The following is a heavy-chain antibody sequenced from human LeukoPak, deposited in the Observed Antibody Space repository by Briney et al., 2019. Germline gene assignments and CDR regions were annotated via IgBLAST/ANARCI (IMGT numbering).Heavy chain of an antibody. CDR1: GYTFTGYY. Sequence: ASVKVSCKASGYTFTGYYMHWVRQAPGQGLEWMGRINPNSGGTNYAQKFQGRVTMTRDTSISTAYMELSRLRSDDTAVYYCAREDDSSGPFDYWGQGTLVTVSS. CDR2: INPNSGGT. V-gene: IGHV1-2*06. J-gene: IGHJ4*02. D-gene: IGHD3-22*01. CDR3: AREDDSSGPFDY.